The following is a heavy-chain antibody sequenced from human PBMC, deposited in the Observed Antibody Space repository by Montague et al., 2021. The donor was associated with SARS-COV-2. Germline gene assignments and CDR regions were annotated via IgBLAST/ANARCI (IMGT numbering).Heavy chain of an antibody. J-gene: IGHJ3*02. V-gene: IGHV6-1*01. CDR2: TYYRSKWDS. CDR1: GDSVSSKRVA. CDR3: ASSGITLTGLDAFDI. D-gene: IGHD3-9*01. Sequence: CAISGDSVSSKRVAWNWIRQSPSRGLEWLGRTYYRSKWDSDYAEXXKRRLVITPDTSKNQVSLQLNSVIPEDTAVYFCASSGITLTGLDAFDIWGQGTMVTVSS.